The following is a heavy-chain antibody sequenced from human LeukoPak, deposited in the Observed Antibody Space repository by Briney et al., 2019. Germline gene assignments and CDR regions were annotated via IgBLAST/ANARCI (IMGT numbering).Heavy chain of an antibody. J-gene: IGHJ4*02. CDR1: GFTFSSYG. CDR3: AKVPYCSSTSCYTPFDY. V-gene: IGHV3-30*02. CDR2: IRYDGSNK. D-gene: IGHD2-2*02. Sequence: PGGSLRLPCAASGFTFSSYGMHWVRQAPGKGLEWVAFIRYDGSNKYYADSVKGRFTISRDNSKNTLYLQMNSLRAEDTAVYYCAKVPYCSSTSCYTPFDYWGQGTLVTVSS.